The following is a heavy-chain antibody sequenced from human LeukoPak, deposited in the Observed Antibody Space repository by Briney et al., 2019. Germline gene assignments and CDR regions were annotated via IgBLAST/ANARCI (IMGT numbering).Heavy chain of an antibody. D-gene: IGHD3-22*01. J-gene: IGHJ4*02. CDR3: AGASYDSSGVH. CDR1: GGSISSYY. CDR2: IYYSGST. Sequence: SETLSLTCTVSGGSISSYYWSWIRQPPGKGLEWIGYIYYSGSTNYNPSLKSRVTTSVDTSKNQFSLKLSSVTAADTAVYYCAGASYDSSGVHWGQGTLVAVSS. V-gene: IGHV4-59*01.